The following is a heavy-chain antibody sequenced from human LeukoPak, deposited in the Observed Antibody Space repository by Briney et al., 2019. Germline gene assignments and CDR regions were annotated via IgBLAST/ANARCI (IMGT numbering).Heavy chain of an antibody. D-gene: IGHD1-26*01. CDR2: ISSYYGNT. V-gene: IGHV1-18*01. Sequence: ASVKLTCKASGYTFTNYVISWVRQAPGQGLGWMGWISSYYGNTNYAQRLQGRVTMTTDTSTSTAYMELRSLRSDDTAVYYCAQFQWELRGFDYWGQGTLVTVSS. J-gene: IGHJ4*02. CDR1: GYTFTNYV. CDR3: AQFQWELRGFDY.